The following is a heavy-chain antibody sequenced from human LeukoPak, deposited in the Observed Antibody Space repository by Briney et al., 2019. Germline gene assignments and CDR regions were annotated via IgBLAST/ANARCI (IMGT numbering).Heavy chain of an antibody. V-gene: IGHV3-23*01. D-gene: IGHD3-3*01. CDR2: ISGSGGST. Sequence: GGSLRLSCAASGFTFSSYAMSWVRQAPGKGLEWVSAISGSGGSTYYADSVKGRFTISRDNSKNTLYLQMNSLRAEDTAVYYCAKDDAIFGVVMLGSDYWGQGTLVTVSS. J-gene: IGHJ4*02. CDR1: GFTFSSYA. CDR3: AKDDAIFGVVMLGSDY.